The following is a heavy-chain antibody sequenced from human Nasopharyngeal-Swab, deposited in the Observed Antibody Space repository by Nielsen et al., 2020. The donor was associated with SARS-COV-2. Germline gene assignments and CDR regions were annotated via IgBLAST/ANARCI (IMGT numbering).Heavy chain of an antibody. CDR1: GFTFSSYG. CDR2: ISYDGSNK. J-gene: IGHJ4*02. CDR3: AKGGLYYYDSSALDY. V-gene: IGHV3-30*18. D-gene: IGHD3-22*01. Sequence: GESLKISCAASGFTFSSYGMHWVRQAPGKGLEWLAVISYDGSNKYYADSVNGRFTISRDNSKNTLYLQMNSLRAEDTAVYYCAKGGLYYYDSSALDYWGQGTLVTVSS.